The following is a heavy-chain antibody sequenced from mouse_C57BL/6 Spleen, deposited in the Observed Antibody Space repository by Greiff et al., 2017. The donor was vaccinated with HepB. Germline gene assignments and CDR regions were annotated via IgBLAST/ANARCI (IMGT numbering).Heavy chain of an antibody. CDR2: IYPGDGDT. Sequence: QVQLQQSGPELVKPGASVKISCKASGYAFSSSWMNWVKQRPGKGLEWIGRIYPGDGDTNYNGKFKGKATLTADKSSSTAYMQLSSLTSEDSAVYFCARGYYEYFDVWGTGTTVTVSS. CDR3: ARGYYEYFDV. CDR1: GYAFSSSW. J-gene: IGHJ1*03. D-gene: IGHD2-3*01. V-gene: IGHV1-82*01.